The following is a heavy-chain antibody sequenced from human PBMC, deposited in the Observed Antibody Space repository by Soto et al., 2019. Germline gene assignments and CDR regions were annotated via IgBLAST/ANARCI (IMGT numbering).Heavy chain of an antibody. J-gene: IGHJ4*02. CDR1: GFTFSNSW. CDR2: INADGTST. CDR3: VKVLARGVGVPRFYFDS. V-gene: IGHV3-74*01. Sequence: PGGSLRLSCAASGFTFSNSWMHWVRQVSGKGLEWVSRINADGTSTSYADSVTGRFTISRDNAKNTLCLHVNSLRAEDTAVYYCVKVLARGVGVPRFYFDSWGQGALVTVSS. D-gene: IGHD5-12*01.